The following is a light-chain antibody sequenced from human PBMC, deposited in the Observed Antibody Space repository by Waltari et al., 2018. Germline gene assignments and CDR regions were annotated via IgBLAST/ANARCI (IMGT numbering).Light chain of an antibody. Sequence: QSALTQPASMSGSPGHSVTISCTGTSDDVGGYNLVSWYQQHPGKAPKLIIFEVTKRPSGVSNRFSGSRFGKTASLTLSGLQPEDEAAYYCCSYAGTDSWVFGGGTKVTVL. V-gene: IGLV2-23*02. CDR3: CSYAGTDSWV. CDR2: EVT. CDR1: SDDVGGYNL. J-gene: IGLJ3*02.